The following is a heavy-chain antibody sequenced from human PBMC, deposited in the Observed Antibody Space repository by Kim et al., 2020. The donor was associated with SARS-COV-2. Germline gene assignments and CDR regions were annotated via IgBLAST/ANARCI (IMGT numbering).Heavy chain of an antibody. V-gene: IGHV3-23*01. CDR2: ISGSGGGT. CDR3: AKQGDYGSGTPYFDY. CDR1: GFIFSSQA. Sequence: GGSLRLSCAASGFIFSSQAMSWVRQAPGKGLEWVSAISGSGGGTYYADSVKGRFTISRDNSKSTLYLQMNSLRAEDTAVYHCAKQGDYGSGTPYFDYWG. J-gene: IGHJ4*01. D-gene: IGHD3-10*01.